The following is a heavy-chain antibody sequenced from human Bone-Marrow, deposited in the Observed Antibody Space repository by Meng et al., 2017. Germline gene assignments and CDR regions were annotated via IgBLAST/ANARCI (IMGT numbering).Heavy chain of an antibody. D-gene: IGHD5-24*01. CDR1: GYTFTGYY. CDR2: FDPEDGET. J-gene: IGHJ4*02. CDR3: ATQSTIEMATIKGLYFDY. V-gene: IGHV1-24*01. Sequence: ASVKVSCKASGYTFTGYYMHWLRQAPGQGLEWMGGFDPEDGETIYAQKFQGRVTMTEDTSTDTAYMELSSLRSEDTAVYYCATQSTIEMATIKGLYFDYWGQGTLVTVSS.